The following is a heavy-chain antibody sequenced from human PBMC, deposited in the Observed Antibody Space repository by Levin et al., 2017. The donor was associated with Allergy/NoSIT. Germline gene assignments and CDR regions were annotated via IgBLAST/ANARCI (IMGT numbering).Heavy chain of an antibody. CDR1: GFTFSSYA. CDR3: VSPAGGAHFDY. D-gene: IGHD1-14*01. J-gene: IGHJ4*02. CDR2: ISSNGGST. Sequence: GGSLRLSCSASGFTFSSYAMHWVRQAPGKGLEYVSAISSNGGSTYYADSVKGRFTISRDNSKNTLYLQMSSLRAEDTAVYYCVSPAGGAHFDYWGQGTLVTVSS. V-gene: IGHV3-64D*06.